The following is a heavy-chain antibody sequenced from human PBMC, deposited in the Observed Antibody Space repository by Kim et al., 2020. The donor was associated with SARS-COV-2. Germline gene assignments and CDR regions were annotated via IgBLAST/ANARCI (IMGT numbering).Heavy chain of an antibody. D-gene: IGHD1-26*01. V-gene: IGHV3-23*01. Sequence: GGSLRLSCAASGLTFSRYAMSWVRQAPGQGLEWVSRISDRGIYTFYADSVPGRFTISSDYSRDTLYLQMNSLSAEDKAISYCAKNNYGAAGACYGMDGWG. J-gene: IGHJ6*01. CDR1: GLTFSRYA. CDR3: AKNNYGAAGACYGMDG. CDR2: ISDRGIYT.